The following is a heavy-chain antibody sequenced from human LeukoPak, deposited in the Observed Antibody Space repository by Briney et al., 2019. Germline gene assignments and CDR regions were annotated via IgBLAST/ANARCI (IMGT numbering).Heavy chain of an antibody. V-gene: IGHV3-53*01. CDR2: IYSHGST. CDR3: GWVRFGSCPR. Sequence: GGSLRLSCEASGFIVSSNYMIWVRQAPGKGLEWVSLIYSHGSTHYADSVRGRFTISRDSSRGTVYLQLNTVRVEDTDVYYCGWVRFGSCPRWGQGSLVTVS. D-gene: IGHD3-10*01. J-gene: IGHJ1*01. CDR1: GFIVSSNY.